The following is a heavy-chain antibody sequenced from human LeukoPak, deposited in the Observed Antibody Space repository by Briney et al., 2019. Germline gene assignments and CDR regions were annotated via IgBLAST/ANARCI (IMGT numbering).Heavy chain of an antibody. CDR3: ARYVWGSYPTFEDY. CDR1: GGSISSGSYY. CDR2: IYTSGST. V-gene: IGHV4-61*02. J-gene: IGHJ4*02. Sequence: SQTLSLTCTVSGGSISSGSYYWSWIRQPAGKGLEWIGRIYTSGSTNYNPSLKSRVTISVDTSKNQFSLKLSSVTAADTAVYYCARYVWGSYPTFEDYWGQGTLVTVSS. D-gene: IGHD3-16*02.